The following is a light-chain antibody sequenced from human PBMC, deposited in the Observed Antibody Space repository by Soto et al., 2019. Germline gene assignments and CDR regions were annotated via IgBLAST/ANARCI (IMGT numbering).Light chain of an antibody. CDR1: SSNIGAGYD. V-gene: IGLV1-40*01. CDR2: GNS. J-gene: IGLJ2*01. CDR3: QSYDSSLSGSRVV. Sequence: QSVLTQPPSVSGAPGQRGTISCTGSSSNIGAGYDVHWYQQLPGTAPKLLIYGNSNRPSGVPDRFSGSKSGTSASLAITGLQAEDEADYDCQSYDSSLSGSRVVFGGGTKLTVL.